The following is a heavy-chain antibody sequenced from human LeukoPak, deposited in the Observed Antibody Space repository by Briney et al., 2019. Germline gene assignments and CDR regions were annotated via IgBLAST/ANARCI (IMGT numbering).Heavy chain of an antibody. CDR3: ARGDSVAGTYVGLGY. Sequence: APVKVSCKASGYTFTSYYMHWVRQAPGQGLEWMGIINPSGGSTSYAQEFQGRVTMTRDTSTSTVYMELSSLRSEDTAVYYCARGDSVAGTYVGLGYWGQGTLVTVSS. CDR2: INPSGGST. CDR1: GYTFTSYY. V-gene: IGHV1-46*01. D-gene: IGHD6-19*01. J-gene: IGHJ4*02.